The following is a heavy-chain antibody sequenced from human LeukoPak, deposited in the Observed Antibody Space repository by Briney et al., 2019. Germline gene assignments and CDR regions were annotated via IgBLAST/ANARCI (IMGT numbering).Heavy chain of an antibody. Sequence: ASVKVSCKASGYTFTDYDINWVRQATGQGLEWMGWMNPKSGNTGYAQKLQGRVTMTTDTSTSTAYMELRSLRSDDTAVYYCARGGFMVRGASTWFDPWGQGTLVTVSS. V-gene: IGHV1-8*01. J-gene: IGHJ5*02. D-gene: IGHD3-10*01. CDR1: GYTFTDYD. CDR3: ARGGFMVRGASTWFDP. CDR2: MNPKSGNT.